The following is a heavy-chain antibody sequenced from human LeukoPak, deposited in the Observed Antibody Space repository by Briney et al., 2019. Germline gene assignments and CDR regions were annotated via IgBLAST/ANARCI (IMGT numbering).Heavy chain of an antibody. CDR3: ARGRGVSRLGIRFDP. J-gene: IGHJ5*02. CDR2: INRSGST. Sequence: SETLSLTCAVYGGSFSGYYWSWIRQPPGKGLEWIGEINRSGSTNYSPSLKSRVTISVDTSKNQFSLKLSSVTAADTAVYYCARGRGVSRLGIRFDPWGQGTLVTVSS. CDR1: GGSFSGYY. D-gene: IGHD2-21*01. V-gene: IGHV4-34*01.